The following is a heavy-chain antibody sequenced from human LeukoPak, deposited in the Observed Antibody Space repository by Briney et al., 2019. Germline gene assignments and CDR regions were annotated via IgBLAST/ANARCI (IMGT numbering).Heavy chain of an antibody. J-gene: IGHJ3*02. V-gene: IGHV1-69*05. D-gene: IGHD2-21*01. CDR1: GYTFSSYA. CDR3: ARGPLLDAFDI. Sequence: ASVKVSCKASGYTFSSYAISWVRQAPGQGLEWMGGIIPIFGTANYAQKFQGRVTITTDESTSTAYMELSSLRSEDTAVYYCARGPLLDAFDIWGQGTMVTVSS. CDR2: IIPIFGTA.